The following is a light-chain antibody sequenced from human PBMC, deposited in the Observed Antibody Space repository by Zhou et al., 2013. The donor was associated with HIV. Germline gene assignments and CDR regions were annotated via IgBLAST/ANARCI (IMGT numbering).Light chain of an antibody. Sequence: EIVLTQSPGTLSLSPGERATLSCRTSQSVNSSFLAWYQQKPGQAPRLLIYDASNRATGIPARFSGSGSGTDFTLTISSLEPEDFAVYYCQQRSNWPPLLTFGGGTKVEIK. CDR1: QSVNSSF. J-gene: IGKJ4*01. CDR3: QQRSNWPPLLT. CDR2: DAS. V-gene: IGKV3-11*01.